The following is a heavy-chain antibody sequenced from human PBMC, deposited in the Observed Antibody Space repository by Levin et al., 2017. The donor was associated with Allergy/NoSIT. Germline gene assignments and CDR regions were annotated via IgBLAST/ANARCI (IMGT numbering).Heavy chain of an antibody. D-gene: IGHD5-12*01. CDR2: TYYRSKWYN. CDR3: ARTGSGYAPPTEY. J-gene: IGHJ4*02. V-gene: IGHV6-1*01. Sequence: SQTLSLTCAISGDSVSSNRVAWNWIRQSPSRGLEWLGRTYYRSKWYNEYAPSVQSRITINPDTTKNQFSLQLNSVTPEDTAVYYCARTGSGYAPPTEYWGQGTLVTVSS. CDR1: GDSVSSNRVA.